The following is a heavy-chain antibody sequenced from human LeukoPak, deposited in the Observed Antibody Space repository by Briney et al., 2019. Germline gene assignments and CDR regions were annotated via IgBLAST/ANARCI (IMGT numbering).Heavy chain of an antibody. CDR3: VKDVSGAGDSGGYYYDAFDM. Sequence: PGGSLRLSCAVSGFTFSSYGMHWVRQAPGKGLEWVSAVSPGGGTTYSADSVKGRFTISRDNSKNTLFLQMNSLRAEDTAFYYCVKDVSGAGDSGGYYYDAFDMWGQGTKVTVSS. CDR2: VSPGGGTT. CDR1: GFTFSSYG. D-gene: IGHD3-22*01. V-gene: IGHV3-23*01. J-gene: IGHJ3*02.